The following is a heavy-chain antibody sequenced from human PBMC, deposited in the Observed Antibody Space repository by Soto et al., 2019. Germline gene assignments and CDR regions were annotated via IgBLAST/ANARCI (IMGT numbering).Heavy chain of an antibody. CDR3: ARAVHSSGWYYFDY. CDR1: GFTFSSYD. J-gene: IGHJ4*02. Sequence: QPGGSLRLSCAASGFTFSSYDMHWVRQATGKGLEWVSAIGTAGDPYYPGSVKGRFTISRENAKNSLYLQMNSLRAGDTAVYYCARAVHSSGWYYFDYWGQGTLVTVSS. CDR2: IGTAGDP. D-gene: IGHD6-19*01. V-gene: IGHV3-13*05.